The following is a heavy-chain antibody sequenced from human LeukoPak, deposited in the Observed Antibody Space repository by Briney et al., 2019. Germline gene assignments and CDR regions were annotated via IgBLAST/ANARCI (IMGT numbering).Heavy chain of an antibody. J-gene: IGHJ4*02. V-gene: IGHV3-21*01. CDR3: ARGCGGDCYPPDY. CDR1: GFTFSSYS. D-gene: IGHD2-21*02. Sequence: GGSLRLSCAASGFTFSSYSMNWVRQAPGKGLEWVSSISSSSSYIYYADSVKGRFTISRDNAKNSLYLQMSSLRAEDTAVYYCARGCGGDCYPPDYWGQGTLVTVSS. CDR2: ISSSSSYI.